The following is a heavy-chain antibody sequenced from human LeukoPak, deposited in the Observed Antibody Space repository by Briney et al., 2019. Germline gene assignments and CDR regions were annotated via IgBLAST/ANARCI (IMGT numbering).Heavy chain of an antibody. CDR2: INPSGGST. CDR1: GYTFTSYY. CDR3: ARDHREDTAMALPFDY. J-gene: IGHJ4*02. V-gene: IGHV1-46*01. Sequence: ASVKVSCKASGYTFTSYYMHWVRQAPGQGLEWMGIINPSGGSTSYAQKFQGRGTMTRDTSTSTVYMELSSLRSEDTAVYDCARDHREDTAMALPFDYWGQGTLVTVSS. D-gene: IGHD5-18*01.